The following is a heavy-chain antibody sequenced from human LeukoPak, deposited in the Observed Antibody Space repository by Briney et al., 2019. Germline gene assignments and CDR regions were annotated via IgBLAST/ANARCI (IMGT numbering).Heavy chain of an antibody. V-gene: IGHV3-23*01. J-gene: IGHJ3*02. CDR2: ISGSGGST. Sequence: PGGSLRLSCAAPGFTFSSYAMTWVRQAPGKGLEWVSAISGSGGSTYYADSVKGRFTISRDNSKNTLHLQMNSLRAEDTAVYYCARDPTMLRCTSCYRAFDIWGQGTMVTVSS. D-gene: IGHD2-2*01. CDR1: GFTFSSYA. CDR3: ARDPTMLRCTSCYRAFDI.